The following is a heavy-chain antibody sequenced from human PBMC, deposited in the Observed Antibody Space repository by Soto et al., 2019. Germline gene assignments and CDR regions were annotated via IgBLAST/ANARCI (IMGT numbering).Heavy chain of an antibody. CDR3: ARALGEGIHLWSHHY. CDR2: INPSAGST. V-gene: IGHV1-46*01. D-gene: IGHD5-18*01. Sequence: GASVKVSCKASGYTFTSYYIHWVRQAPGQGLEWMGMINPSAGSTSYAQKFQGRVTMTRDTSTSTVYMELSSLRSEDTAVYYCARALGEGIHLWSHHYWGQGSLVTVSS. CDR1: GYTFTSYY. J-gene: IGHJ4*02.